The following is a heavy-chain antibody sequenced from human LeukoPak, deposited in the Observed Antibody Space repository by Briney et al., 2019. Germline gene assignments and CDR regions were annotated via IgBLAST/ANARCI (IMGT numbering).Heavy chain of an antibody. Sequence: SETLSLTCTVSGGSISSYYWSWIRQPPGKGLEWIGYIYYSGSTNYNPSLKSRVTISVDTSKNQFSLKLSSVTAADTAVYYCARDAGYSSGYYYDYWGQGTLVTVSS. CDR1: GGSISSYY. V-gene: IGHV4-59*01. CDR3: ARDAGYSSGYYYDY. D-gene: IGHD3-22*01. J-gene: IGHJ4*02. CDR2: IYYSGST.